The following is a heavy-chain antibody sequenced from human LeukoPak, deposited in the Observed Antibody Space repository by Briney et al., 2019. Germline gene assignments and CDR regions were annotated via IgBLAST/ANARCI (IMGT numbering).Heavy chain of an antibody. Sequence: ASVKVSCKASGYTFTGYYMHWVRQAPGQGLEWMGWINPNSGGTNYAQKFQGRVTMTRDTSISTAYMELSRLRSDDTAVYYCALPGCSGGSCFSGAFDIWGQGTMVTVSS. CDR3: ALPGCSGGSCFSGAFDI. CDR2: INPNSGGT. D-gene: IGHD2-15*01. V-gene: IGHV1-2*02. J-gene: IGHJ3*02. CDR1: GYTFTGYY.